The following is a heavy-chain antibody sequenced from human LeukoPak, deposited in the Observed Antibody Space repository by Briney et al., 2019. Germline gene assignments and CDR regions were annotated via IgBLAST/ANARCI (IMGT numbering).Heavy chain of an antibody. CDR2: ISAYNGNT. D-gene: IGHD1-26*01. CDR3: ARQELSWRGDYYYYYYMDG. J-gene: IGHJ6*03. V-gene: IGHV1-18*01. CDR1: GYTFTSYG. Sequence: ASVKVSCRASGYTFTSYGISWVRQAPGQGLEWMGWISAYNGNTNYAQKFQGRVTMTTDTSTSTAYMELRSLRSDDPAVYYCARQELSWRGDYYYYYYMDGWGKGTTVTVSS.